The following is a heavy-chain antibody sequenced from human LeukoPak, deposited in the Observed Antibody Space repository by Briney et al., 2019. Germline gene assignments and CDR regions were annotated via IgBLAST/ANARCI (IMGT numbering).Heavy chain of an antibody. CDR2: IYPQDSDT. CDR1: GYNFPGDW. D-gene: IGHD3-10*01. CDR3: ARVPGRGSGSYYSRQNYYYYYGMDV. Sequence: RGESLKISCKASGYNFPGDWIGWVRQVSGKGLEWMGIIYPQDSDTRYSPSFEGQVTISADKSISTAYLQWSSLKASDTAMYYCARVPGRGSGSYYSRQNYYYYYGMDVWGQGTTVTVSS. V-gene: IGHV5-51*01. J-gene: IGHJ6*02.